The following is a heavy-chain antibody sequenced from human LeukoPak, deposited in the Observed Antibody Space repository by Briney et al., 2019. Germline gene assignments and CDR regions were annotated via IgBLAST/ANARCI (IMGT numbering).Heavy chain of an antibody. J-gene: IGHJ6*02. CDR1: GGSISSSNW. D-gene: IGHD2-2*01. Sequence: PSGTLSLTCAVSGGSISSSNWWSWVRQPPGKGLEWIGEIYHSGSTNYNPSLKSRVTISVDKSKNQFSLKLSSVTAADTAVYYCAREDCSSTSCYLGYYYYGMDVWGQGTTVTVSS. CDR2: IYHSGST. CDR3: AREDCSSTSCYLGYYYYGMDV. V-gene: IGHV4-4*02.